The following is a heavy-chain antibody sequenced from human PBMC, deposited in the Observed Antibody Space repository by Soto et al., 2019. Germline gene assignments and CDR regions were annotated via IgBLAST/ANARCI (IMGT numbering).Heavy chain of an antibody. CDR3: ANSWELRRDFAN. CDR2: IYHTGSI. V-gene: IGHV4-4*02. CDR1: GGSVSSNNW. J-gene: IGHJ4*02. D-gene: IGHD1-26*01. Sequence: QVLLQESGPGLVKPSGTLSLTCAVSGGSVSSNNWWTWFRQPPGKGLEWIGEIYHTGSITYNPSLESRVTISVDKSNNNFSLNLSAVTAADTAVYYCANSWELRRDFANWGQGTLVTVSS.